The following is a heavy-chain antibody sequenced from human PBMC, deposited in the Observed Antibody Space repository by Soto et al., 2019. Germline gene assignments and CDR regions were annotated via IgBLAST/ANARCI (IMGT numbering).Heavy chain of an antibody. CDR3: VRSGDNYNLLDY. J-gene: IGHJ4*02. Sequence: GSLRLSCAASGFTFSDHYMSWIRQAPGKGLEWIGYSSNSGSFTRYADSVKGRFSISRDNAKNSLYLQINSLRGDDTAIYYCVRSGDNYNLLDYWGQGTPVTVS. CDR1: GFTFSDHY. V-gene: IGHV3-11*06. CDR2: SSNSGSFT. D-gene: IGHD1-1*01.